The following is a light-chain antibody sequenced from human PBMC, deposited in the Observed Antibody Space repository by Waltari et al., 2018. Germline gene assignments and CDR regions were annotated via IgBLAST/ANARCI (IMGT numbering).Light chain of an antibody. V-gene: IGLV2-14*01. CDR1: SNDVGGYNS. Sequence: QSALTQPASVSGSPGQSVTIFCTGTSNDVGGYNSVSWYQEHPGQAPGGIIYDVSYGPSGVSDRFSGSKSGNTASLTISGLQAEDEADYYCSSQSSNNVVLFGGGTKLTVL. J-gene: IGLJ2*01. CDR3: SSQSSNNVVL. CDR2: DVS.